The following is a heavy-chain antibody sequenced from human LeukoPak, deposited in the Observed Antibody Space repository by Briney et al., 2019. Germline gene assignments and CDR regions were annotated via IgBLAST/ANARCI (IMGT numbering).Heavy chain of an antibody. CDR1: GGSFSDYY. CDR2: INHSGST. V-gene: IGHV4-34*01. J-gene: IGHJ6*03. Sequence: SETLSLTCAVYGGSFSDYYWSWIRQPPGKGLEWIGEINHSGSTNYNPSLKSRVTISVDTSKNQFSLKLSSVTAADTAVYYCARQAYDSSGSRYYYYMDVWGKGTTVTISS. D-gene: IGHD3-22*01. CDR3: ARQAYDSSGSRYYYYMDV.